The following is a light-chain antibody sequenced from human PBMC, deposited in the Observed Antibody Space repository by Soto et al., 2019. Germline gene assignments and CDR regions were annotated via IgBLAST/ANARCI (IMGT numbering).Light chain of an antibody. CDR1: SSNIGSHT. J-gene: IGLJ2*01. CDR2: SNT. CDR3: AAWDDSLNGVV. Sequence: QSALTQPPSASGTPGQTIAISCSGGSSNIGSHTVNWYQQLPGTAPRLLIYSNTQRPSGVPDRFSGSKSGTSASLAISGLQSEYEGDYYCAAWDDSLNGVVFGGWTKVTVL. V-gene: IGLV1-44*01.